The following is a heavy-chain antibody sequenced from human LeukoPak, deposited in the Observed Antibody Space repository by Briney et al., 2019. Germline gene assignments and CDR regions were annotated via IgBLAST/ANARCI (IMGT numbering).Heavy chain of an antibody. J-gene: IGHJ4*02. CDR3: ARGGGSGWYDYFDY. D-gene: IGHD6-19*01. CDR2: INPNSGGT. Sequence: GASVKVSCKASGYTFTGYYMHWVRQAPGQGLEWMGWINPNSGGTNYAQKFQGRVTMTRDTSISTAYMELSRLRSDDTAAYYCARGGGSGWYDYFDYWGQGTLVTVSS. CDR1: GYTFTGYY. V-gene: IGHV1-2*02.